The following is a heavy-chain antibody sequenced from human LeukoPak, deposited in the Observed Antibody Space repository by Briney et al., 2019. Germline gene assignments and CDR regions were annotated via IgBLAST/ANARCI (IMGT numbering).Heavy chain of an antibody. V-gene: IGHV3-48*03. CDR2: ISSSGSTI. CDR3: ARDLFCGGDCYNFDY. Sequence: QPGGSLRLSCAASGFTFSSYEMNSVRQAPGKGLEWVSYISSSGSTIYYADSVKGRFTISRDNAKNSLYLQMNSLRAEDTAVYYCARDLFCGGDCYNFDYWGQGTLVTVSS. D-gene: IGHD2-21*02. CDR1: GFTFSSYE. J-gene: IGHJ4*02.